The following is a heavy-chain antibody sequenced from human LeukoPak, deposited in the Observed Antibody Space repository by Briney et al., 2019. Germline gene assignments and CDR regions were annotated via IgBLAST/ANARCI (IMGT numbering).Heavy chain of an antibody. V-gene: IGHV7-4-1*02. D-gene: IGHD6-13*01. CDR2: INTNTGNP. Sequence: ASVKVSCKASGYTFTSYATNWVRQAPGQGLEWMGWINTNTGNPTYAQGFTGRFVFSLDTSVSTAYLQISSLKAEDTAVYYCARGDYSSSWYQSHPYYYYYGMDVWGQGTTVTVSS. CDR3: ARGDYSSSWYQSHPYYYYYGMDV. CDR1: GYTFTSYA. J-gene: IGHJ6*02.